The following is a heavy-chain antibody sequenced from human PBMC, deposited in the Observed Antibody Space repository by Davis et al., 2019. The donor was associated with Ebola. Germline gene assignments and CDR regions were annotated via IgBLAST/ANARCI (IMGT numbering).Heavy chain of an antibody. CDR2: VSAYSGNT. Sequence: ASVQISCNVSRCPFTTYSSTCLRQAPGKGLAGVGWVSAYSGNTNYAQKLQGRVTMTTDTSTSTVYMEVGSLRSDDTAAYYCARAQFPTTSDHWGQGTLVTVSS. D-gene: IGHD1-1*01. J-gene: IGHJ4*02. CDR3: ARAQFPTTSDH. CDR1: RCPFTTYS. V-gene: IGHV1-18*01.